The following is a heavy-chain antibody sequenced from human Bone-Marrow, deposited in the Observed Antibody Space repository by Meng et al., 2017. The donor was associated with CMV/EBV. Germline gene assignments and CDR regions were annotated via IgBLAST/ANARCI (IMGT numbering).Heavy chain of an antibody. D-gene: IGHD3-9*01. J-gene: IGHJ4*02. CDR3: ARRYYDILTGSRLYFDY. V-gene: IGHV4-4*02. CDR1: GSIVSSNW. CDR2: IYHSGST. Sequence: GSIVSSNWWSWVRQPPGKGLEWIGEIYHSGSTNYNPSLKSRVTISVDKSKNQFSLKLSSVTAADTAVYYCARRYYDILTGSRLYFDYWGQGTLVTVSS.